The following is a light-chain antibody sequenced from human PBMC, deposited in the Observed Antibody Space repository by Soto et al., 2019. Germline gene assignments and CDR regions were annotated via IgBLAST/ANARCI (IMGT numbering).Light chain of an antibody. Sequence: EIVLTYSPGTLSLSQGERATLSCRASQSVSSSYLAWYQQNPVQAPRLLIYGASTRATGIPGRFSGSGSGTDFTLTISRLQSEDFAVYYCQQYNNWLSITFGQGTRLEIK. CDR2: GAS. CDR1: QSVSSSY. CDR3: QQYNNWLSIT. V-gene: IGKV3-20*01. J-gene: IGKJ5*01.